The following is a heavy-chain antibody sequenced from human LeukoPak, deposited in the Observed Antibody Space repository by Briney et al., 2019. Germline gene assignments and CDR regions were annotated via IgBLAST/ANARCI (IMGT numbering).Heavy chain of an antibody. J-gene: IGHJ4*02. Sequence: GGSLRLSCAASGFTFSDYYMSWIRPAPGKGLEWVSYISSSGSTMYYAHSVKGRFTISRDNAKNSMYLQMNSLRAEDTAVYYCASGLYGSGSYYIAPLYWGQGTLVTVSS. CDR1: GFTFSDYY. V-gene: IGHV3-11*01. D-gene: IGHD3-10*01. CDR3: ASGLYGSGSYYIAPLY. CDR2: ISSSGSTM.